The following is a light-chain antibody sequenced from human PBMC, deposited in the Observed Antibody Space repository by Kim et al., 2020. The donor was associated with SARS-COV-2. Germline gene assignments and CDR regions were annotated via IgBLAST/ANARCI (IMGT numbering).Light chain of an antibody. V-gene: IGLV2-14*03. CDR3: SSYTISSLFYV. CDR1: KTDIGRYDY. CDR2: DVT. Sequence: QSITISCTGTKTDIGRYDYVSWYQRYPGKAPKLIIFDVTKRPSGVSSRFSGSKSGNTTSLTISDLQAEDEAEYFCSSYTISSLFYVFGSGTKVTVL. J-gene: IGLJ1*01.